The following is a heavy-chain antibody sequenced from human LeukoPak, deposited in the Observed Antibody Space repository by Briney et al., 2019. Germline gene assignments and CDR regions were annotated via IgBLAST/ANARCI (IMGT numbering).Heavy chain of an antibody. V-gene: IGHV3-30-3*01. CDR3: ARDRVGATDYFDY. J-gene: IGHJ4*02. D-gene: IGHD1-26*01. CDR2: ISYNGSNK. Sequence: GGSLRLSCAASGFTFSSYAMHWDRQAPGKGLEWVAVISYNGSNKYYADSLQGRLTISRDNSKNTLYLQMNSLRAEDTAVYYCARDRVGATDYFDYWGQGPLVTLSS. CDR1: GFTFSSYA.